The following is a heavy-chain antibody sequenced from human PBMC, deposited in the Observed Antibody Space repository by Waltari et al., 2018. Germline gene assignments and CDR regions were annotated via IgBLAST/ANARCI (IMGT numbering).Heavy chain of an antibody. V-gene: IGHV4-59*08. D-gene: IGHD3-3*01. CDR3: ARHYGMVVDYYYYYGLDV. CDR2: MSTSGTT. Sequence: QVLLQESGPGLVKSSETLSLTCSVSVYSIIRYYWSWIRQAPGKGLEWIGYMSTSGTTNYNPSLKSRVTISVDTSKSQLLLRLRSVTASDTAVYYCARHYGMVVDYYYYYGLDVWGQGTTVTVS. J-gene: IGHJ6*02. CDR1: VYSIIRYY.